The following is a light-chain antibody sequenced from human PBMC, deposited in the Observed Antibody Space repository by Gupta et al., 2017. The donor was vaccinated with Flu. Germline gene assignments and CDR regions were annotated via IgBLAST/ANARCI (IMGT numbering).Light chain of an antibody. CDR2: DAT. CDR3: QQHSYCLH. CDR1: QSLYSY. J-gene: IGKJ2*01. Sequence: EIVLTQSPATLSLSPGERATLSCRASQSLYSYLAWYQQKPGQAPRLLIYDATSRATGIPARFSGSGSGTDFTLTISRLEPEYFAVYCCQQHSYCLHFGQGTKLEIK. V-gene: IGKV3-11*01.